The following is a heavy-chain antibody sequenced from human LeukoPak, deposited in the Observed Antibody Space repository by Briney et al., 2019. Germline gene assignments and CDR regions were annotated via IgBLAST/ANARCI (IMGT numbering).Heavy chain of an antibody. CDR3: ARDRVRSTTNYFDY. Sequence: PSETLSLTCAVYGGSFSGYYWSWIRQPPGKGLEWIGEINHSGSTNYNPSLKSRVTISVDTSKNQFSLKLSSVTAADTAVYYCARDRVRSTTNYFDYWGQGTLVTVSS. CDR2: INHSGST. V-gene: IGHV4-34*01. J-gene: IGHJ4*02. CDR1: GGSFSGYY. D-gene: IGHD1-1*01.